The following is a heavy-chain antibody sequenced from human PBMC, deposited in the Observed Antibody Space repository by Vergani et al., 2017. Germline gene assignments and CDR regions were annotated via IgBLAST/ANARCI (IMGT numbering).Heavy chain of an antibody. CDR1: GFTFSSYA. D-gene: IGHD3-3*01. J-gene: IGHJ5*02. CDR3: AIDPLGGVFGVVRVGWFDP. Sequence: EVQLLESGGGLVQPGGSLRLSCAASGFTFSSYAMSWVRQAPGKGLEWVSAISGSGGSTYYADSVKGRFTISRDNSKNTLYLQMNSLRAEDTAVYYCAIDPLGGVFGVVRVGWFDPWGQGTLVTVSS. CDR2: ISGSGGST. V-gene: IGHV3-23*01.